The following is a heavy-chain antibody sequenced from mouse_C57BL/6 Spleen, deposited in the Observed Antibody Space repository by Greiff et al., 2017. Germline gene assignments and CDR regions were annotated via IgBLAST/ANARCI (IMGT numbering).Heavy chain of an antibody. D-gene: IGHD2-3*01. CDR1: GYTFTSYW. CDR3: ARNSFYDGYYEGYFDV. J-gene: IGHJ1*03. CDR2: IDPSDSET. V-gene: IGHV1-52*01. Sequence: VQLQQPGTELVKPGASVKLSCKASGYTFTSYWMHWVKQRPIQGLEWIGNIDPSDSETHYNQKFKDKATLTVDKSSSTAYMQLSSLTSEDSAVYYCARNSFYDGYYEGYFDVWGTGTTVTVSS.